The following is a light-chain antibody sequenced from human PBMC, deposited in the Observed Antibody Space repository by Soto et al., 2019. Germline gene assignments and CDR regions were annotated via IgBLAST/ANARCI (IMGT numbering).Light chain of an antibody. V-gene: IGLV1-40*01. CDR2: ANN. CDR1: SSNIGAGYD. Sequence: QSVLTQPPSVSGAPGQRVTISCTGTSSNIGAGYDVHWYQQLPGTAPKLLIYANNNRPSGVPDRFTGARSVTSASLAITGLQAEDEADYYCQSYDSRLSGRIFGGGTKLTVL. CDR3: QSYDSRLSGRI. J-gene: IGLJ2*01.